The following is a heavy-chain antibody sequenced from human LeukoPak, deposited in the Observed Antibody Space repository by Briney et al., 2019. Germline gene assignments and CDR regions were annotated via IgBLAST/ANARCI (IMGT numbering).Heavy chain of an antibody. Sequence: PGGSLRLSCAASGFTFSSYAMSWVRQAPGKGLEGVSAISGGGGSTYYADSVKGRFTISRDNSKNTLYLQMNSLTAEDTAVYYCAKDFGSSEGFDPWGQGTLVTVSS. CDR2: ISGGGGST. CDR3: AKDFGSSEGFDP. V-gene: IGHV3-23*01. D-gene: IGHD1-14*01. J-gene: IGHJ5*02. CDR1: GFTFSSYA.